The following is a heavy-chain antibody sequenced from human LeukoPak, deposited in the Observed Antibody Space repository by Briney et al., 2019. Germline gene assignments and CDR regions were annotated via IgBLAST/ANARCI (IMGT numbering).Heavy chain of an antibody. Sequence: GGSLRHSPAATLLTLSRDFMSSVRPAPGKRVERVSVIYRRQNTYHADSVKGRLTISRDNSKNTVYLQMNRLRVEDTAVYDCARGLEMTDPFGYWSQGTLVTVSS. D-gene: IGHD5-24*01. CDR1: LLTLSRDF. CDR3: ARGLEMTDPFGY. J-gene: IGHJ4*02. V-gene: IGHV3-66*03. CDR2: IYRRQNT.